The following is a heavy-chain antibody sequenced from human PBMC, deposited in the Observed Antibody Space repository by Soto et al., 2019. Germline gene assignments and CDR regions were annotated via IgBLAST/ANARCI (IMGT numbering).Heavy chain of an antibody. CDR1: GGSIISGGSY. Sequence: QVQLQESGPGLVKPSQTVSLTCSVSGGSIISGGSYWNRIRQRPGKGLEWIGYIYDSENTYNNPSLKGRVVLSIDTSKNQFSLKLTSVTAADTAGYYCARDDHTGYDGFDVWGQGTTVTVS. D-gene: IGHD2-2*02. CDR3: ARDDHTGYDGFDV. V-gene: IGHV4-31*03. CDR2: IYDSENT. J-gene: IGHJ6*02.